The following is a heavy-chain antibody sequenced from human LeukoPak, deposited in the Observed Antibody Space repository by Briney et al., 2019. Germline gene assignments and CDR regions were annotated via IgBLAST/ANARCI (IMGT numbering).Heavy chain of an antibody. D-gene: IGHD3-3*01. J-gene: IGHJ4*02. CDR2: INPNSGGT. Sequence: ASVKVSCKAFGYTFTGYYMHWVRQAPGQGLEWMGWINPNSGGTNYAQKFQGRVTMTRDTSISTAYMELSRLRSDDTAVYYCARGFWSGYYYRDWGQGTLVTVSS. CDR1: GYTFTGYY. CDR3: ARGFWSGYYYRD. V-gene: IGHV1-2*02.